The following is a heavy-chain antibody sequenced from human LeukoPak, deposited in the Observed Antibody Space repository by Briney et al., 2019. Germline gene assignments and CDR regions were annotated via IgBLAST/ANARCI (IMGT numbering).Heavy chain of an antibody. Sequence: GGSLRLSCAASGFTFTSYAMSWVRQAPKKGLEWVSVISASGGSTNYADSVKGRFTISRDNSKNTLYLQMNSLRAEDSAVYYCAKNYGSGSSVKYYYYMDVWGQGTLVTVSS. J-gene: IGHJ6*03. CDR2: ISASGGST. CDR3: AKNYGSGSSVKYYYYMDV. CDR1: GFTFTSYA. D-gene: IGHD3-10*01. V-gene: IGHV3-23*01.